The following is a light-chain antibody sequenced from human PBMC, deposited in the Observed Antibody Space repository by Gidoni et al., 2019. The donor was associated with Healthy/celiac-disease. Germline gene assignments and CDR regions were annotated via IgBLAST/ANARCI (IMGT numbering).Light chain of an antibody. CDR3: QQYNNWPRGPFT. J-gene: IGKJ3*01. CDR2: GAS. CDR1: QSVSSN. V-gene: IGKV3-15*01. Sequence: EIVMTQSPATLSVSPGERATLSCRASQSVSSNLAWYQQKPGQAPRLLIYGASTRATGIPARFSGSGSGTEFTLTISSLQSEDFAVYYCQQYNNWPRGPFTFGPXTKVDIK.